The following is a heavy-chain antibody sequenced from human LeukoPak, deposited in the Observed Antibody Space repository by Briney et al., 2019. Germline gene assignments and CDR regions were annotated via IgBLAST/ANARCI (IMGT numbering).Heavy chain of an antibody. CDR3: ARQIARGYGINFYYMDV. CDR2: IYYGGNT. CDR1: GDSINSYTYSSINSTTYY. V-gene: IGHV4-39*01. Sequence: SETLSLTCTLSGDSINSYTYSSINSTTYYWGWIRQAPGKGLEWIGNIYYGGNTYYNPSLKNRLTISVETSKNQFSLRLSPVTATDTAVYYCARQIARGYGINFYYMDVWGKGTTVTVSS. D-gene: IGHD3-10*01. J-gene: IGHJ6*03.